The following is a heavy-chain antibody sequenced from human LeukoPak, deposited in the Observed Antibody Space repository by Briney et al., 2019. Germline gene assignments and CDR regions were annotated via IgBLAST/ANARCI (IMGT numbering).Heavy chain of an antibody. J-gene: IGHJ4*02. Sequence: PGGSLRLSCAASGFTFSTFAMIWVRQPPGKGLEWVSSIFPSGGEIHYADSVRGRFTISRDNSKSTLSLQMNSLRAEDTAIYYGATYRQVLLPFESWGQGTLVTVSS. CDR1: GFTFSTFA. CDR3: ATYRQVLLPFES. CDR2: IFPSGGEI. V-gene: IGHV3-23*01. D-gene: IGHD2-8*02.